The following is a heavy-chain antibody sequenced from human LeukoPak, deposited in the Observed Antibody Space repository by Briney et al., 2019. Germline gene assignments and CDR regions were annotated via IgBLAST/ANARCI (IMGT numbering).Heavy chain of an antibody. CDR2: IYYSGST. Sequence: SETLSLTCTVSGGSISSSSYCWGWIRQPPGKGLEWIGSIYYSGSTYYNPSLKSRVTMSVDTSKNQFSLKLSSVTAADTAVYYCARGGGGNSVDYWGQGTLVTVSS. D-gene: IGHD4-23*01. CDR3: ARGGGGNSVDY. CDR1: GGSISSSSYC. J-gene: IGHJ4*02. V-gene: IGHV4-39*07.